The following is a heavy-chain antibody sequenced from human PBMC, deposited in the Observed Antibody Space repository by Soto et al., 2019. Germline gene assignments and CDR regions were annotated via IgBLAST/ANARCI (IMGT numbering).Heavy chain of an antibody. D-gene: IGHD3-10*01. CDR2: ISPSSSYI. J-gene: IGHJ4*02. V-gene: IGHV3-21*01. CDR1: GFTFSSYR. Sequence: EVQLVESGGGRVKPGGSLRLSCGASGFTFSSYRMCWVRQAPGKGLEWVSSISPSSSYIYHADSLKGRLTISRDNAKNSLYLQMNSRRVADTAVYYCARIRGSGTWDMDYWGQGTLVTVSS. CDR3: ARIRGSGTWDMDY.